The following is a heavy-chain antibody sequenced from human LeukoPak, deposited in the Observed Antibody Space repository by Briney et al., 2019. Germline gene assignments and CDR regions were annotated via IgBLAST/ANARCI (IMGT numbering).Heavy chain of an antibody. CDR1: GGTFSSYT. V-gene: IGHV1-69*13. J-gene: IGHJ6*02. CDR2: IIPIFGTA. D-gene: IGHD2-2*01. Sequence: SVKVSCKASGGTFSSYTRSWVRQAPGQVLEWMGGIIPIFGTANYAQKFQGRVTITADESTSTAYMELSSLRSEDTAVYYCARGGYCSSTSCYARNYYYYGMDVWGQGTTVTVSS. CDR3: ARGGYCSSTSCYARNYYYYGMDV.